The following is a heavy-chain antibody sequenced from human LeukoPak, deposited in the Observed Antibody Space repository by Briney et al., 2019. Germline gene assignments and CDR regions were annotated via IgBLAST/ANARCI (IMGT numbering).Heavy chain of an antibody. CDR2: LHPSGAT. V-gene: IGHV4-4*07. CDR3: ARDGYYGSGSAIDY. D-gene: IGHD3-10*01. J-gene: IGHJ4*02. Sequence: SETLSLTCTVSGSSISGYYWNWIRQPAGKGLEWIGRLHPSGATNYNPSLKSRITMSLDTSKNQFSLKLSSVTTADTAVYYCARDGYYGSGSAIDYWDQGTLVTVSS. CDR1: GSSISGYY.